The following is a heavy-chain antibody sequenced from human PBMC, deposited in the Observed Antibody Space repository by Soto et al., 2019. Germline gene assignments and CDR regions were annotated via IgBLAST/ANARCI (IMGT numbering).Heavy chain of an antibody. V-gene: IGHV1-18*04. J-gene: IGHJ6*02. CDR1: GYTFTSYG. Sequence: ASVKVSCKASGYTFTSYGISWVRQAPGQGLEWMGWISAYNGNTNYAQKLQGRVTMTTDTSTSTAYMELRSLRSDDTAVYYCARDARIGYDFSYFYYGMDVWGQGTTVTGSS. CDR2: ISAYNGNT. D-gene: IGHD5-12*01. CDR3: ARDARIGYDFSYFYYGMDV.